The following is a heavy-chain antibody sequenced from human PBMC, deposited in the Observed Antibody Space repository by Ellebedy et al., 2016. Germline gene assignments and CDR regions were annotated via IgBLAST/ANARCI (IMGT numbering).Heavy chain of an antibody. J-gene: IGHJ4*02. V-gene: IGHV2-5*01. D-gene: IGHD2-15*01. CDR1: GFSLSTSEVV. CDR2: IYGNDDK. Sequence: SGPTLVKPTQTLTLTCTFSGFSLSTSEVVVGWVRQPPGKALEWLAFIYGNDDKRYSPSLKSRLTITKDSSKNQVILKMTNMDPVDTGKYLCTNKAVVTAVDFWGQGILVTVSA. CDR3: TNKAVVTAVDF.